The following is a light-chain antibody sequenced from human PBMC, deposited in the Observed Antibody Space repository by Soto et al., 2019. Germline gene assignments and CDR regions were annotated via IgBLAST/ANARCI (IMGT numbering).Light chain of an antibody. CDR1: CSNIGGTNY. V-gene: IGLV1-47*02. Sequence: QSVLTQPPSASGTAGQRVFISCSGSCSNIGGTNYAYWYQQLPGAAPKLLMHSNNLRPSGVPERISGSKSGTSASLAISGLRSEDEAVYYCASWDDRLGAVIFGGGTKVTVL. CDR2: SNN. CDR3: ASWDDRLGAVI. J-gene: IGLJ2*01.